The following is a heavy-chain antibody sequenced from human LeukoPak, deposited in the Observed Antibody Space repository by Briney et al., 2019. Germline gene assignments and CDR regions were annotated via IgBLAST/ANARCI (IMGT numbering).Heavy chain of an antibody. D-gene: IGHD2-2*01. V-gene: IGHV4-61*09. CDR3: VVEGDIVVVPAAMGEYFQH. CDR2: IYTSGST. CDR1: GGSISSGSYY. J-gene: IGHJ1*01. Sequence: SQTLSLTCTVSGGSISSGSYYWSWIRQPAGKGLEWIGHIYTSGSTNYNPSLKSRVTISVDRSKNQFSLKLSSVTAADTAVYYCVVEGDIVVVPAAMGEYFQHWGQGTLVTVSS.